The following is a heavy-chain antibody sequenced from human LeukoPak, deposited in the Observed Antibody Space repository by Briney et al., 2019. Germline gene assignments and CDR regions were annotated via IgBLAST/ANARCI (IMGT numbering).Heavy chain of an antibody. D-gene: IGHD1-26*01. CDR1: GYTFTSYD. Sequence: ASVKVSCKASGYTFTSYDINWVRQATGQGLEWMGWMNPNSGNTGYAQKFQGRVTITRNTSISTAYMELSSLRSEDTAVYYCARDGSDYANWFDPWGQGTLVTVSS. CDR3: ARDGSDYANWFDP. V-gene: IGHV1-8*03. J-gene: IGHJ5*02. CDR2: MNPNSGNT.